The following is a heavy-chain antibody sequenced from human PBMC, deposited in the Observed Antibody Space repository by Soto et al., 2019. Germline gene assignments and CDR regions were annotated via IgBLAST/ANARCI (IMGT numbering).Heavy chain of an antibody. CDR2: ISYDGSNK. CDR1: GFTFSSYA. V-gene: IGHV3-30-3*01. CDR3: ARDQSPRYFDWLLNFSGHF. J-gene: IGHJ4*02. Sequence: GGSMRLSCAGSGFTFSSYAMHWVRQAPGKGLEWGAVISYDGSNKYYADSVKGRFTISRDNSKDTLYLQMNSLRAEDTAVYYCARDQSPRYFDWLLNFSGHFWGQGSLVTASS. D-gene: IGHD3-9*01.